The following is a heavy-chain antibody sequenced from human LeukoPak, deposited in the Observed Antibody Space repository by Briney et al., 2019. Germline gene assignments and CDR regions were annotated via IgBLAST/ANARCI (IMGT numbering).Heavy chain of an antibody. V-gene: IGHV4-39*07. CDR1: GGSISSSSYY. J-gene: IGHJ4*02. Sequence: PSETLSLTCTVSGGSISSSSYYWGWIRQPPGKGLEWIGSIYYSGSTYYNPSLKSRVTISVDTSKNQFSLKLSSVTAEDTAVYYCARLTVVPHWGQGTLVTVSS. CDR3: ARLTVVPH. CDR2: IYYSGST. D-gene: IGHD2-21*01.